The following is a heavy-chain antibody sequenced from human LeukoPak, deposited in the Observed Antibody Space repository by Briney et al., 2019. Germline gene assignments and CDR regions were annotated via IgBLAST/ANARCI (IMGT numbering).Heavy chain of an antibody. CDR1: GFSFSSYW. CDR2: INYDGSIT. CDR3: VRDLGPGDY. V-gene: IGHV3-74*01. J-gene: IGHJ4*02. Sequence: GGSLRLSCAASGFSFSSYWMHWVRQAPGKGLVWVSRINYDGSITTYADPVRGRFTISRDNAKSTLYLQMHSLRVEDTAVYFCVRDLGPGDYWGQGTLVTVSS. D-gene: IGHD3-10*01.